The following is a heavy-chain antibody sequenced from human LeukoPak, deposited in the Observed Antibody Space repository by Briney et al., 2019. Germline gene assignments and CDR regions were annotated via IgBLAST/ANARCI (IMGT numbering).Heavy chain of an antibody. V-gene: IGHV4-4*02. J-gene: IGHJ4*02. CDR1: GGSVSSTNW. CDR2: FHLDGRT. CDR3: AREGGLYGPLDY. D-gene: IGHD2-8*01. Sequence: PSETLSLTCGVSGGSVSSTNWWTWIREPPGKGLEWIGEFHLDGRTNFNPSLKSRLTMSVDLSENHVSLKLTSVTAADTAVCYCAREGGLYGPLDYSGQGTLVTVSS.